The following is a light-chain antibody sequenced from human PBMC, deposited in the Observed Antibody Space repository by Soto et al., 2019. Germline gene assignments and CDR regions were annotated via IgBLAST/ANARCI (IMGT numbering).Light chain of an antibody. V-gene: IGKV3-15*01. Sequence: EIEVTQSPATLSVSPGDRVTLSCTASQNVGINLAWYQQKPGQAPRLLIYGKSTRATGIPARFSGIGSGTEFTLAISSLQSEDFALYYCLQYNDWPYTFGQGTKLEIK. CDR1: QNVGIN. CDR3: LQYNDWPYT. CDR2: GKS. J-gene: IGKJ2*01.